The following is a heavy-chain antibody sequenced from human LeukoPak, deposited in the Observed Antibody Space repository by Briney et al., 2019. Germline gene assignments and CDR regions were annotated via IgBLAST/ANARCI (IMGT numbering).Heavy chain of an antibody. CDR1: GGSISSSNW. Sequence: SSETLSLTCAVSGGSISSSNWWSWVRQPPGKGLEWIGEIYHSGSTNYNPSLKSRVTISVDKSKNQFSLKLSSVTAADTAVYYCAREPHNLYYSSGSSQYNWFDPWGQGTLVTVSS. V-gene: IGHV4-4*02. CDR2: IYHSGST. CDR3: AREPHNLYYSSGSSQYNWFDP. J-gene: IGHJ5*02. D-gene: IGHD3-10*01.